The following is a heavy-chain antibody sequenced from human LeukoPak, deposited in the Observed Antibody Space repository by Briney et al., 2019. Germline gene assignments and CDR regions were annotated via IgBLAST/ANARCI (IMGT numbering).Heavy chain of an antibody. CDR3: ARLTGYYDSSGITHDAFDI. CDR2: IYHSGST. V-gene: IGHV4-30-2*01. Sequence: PSETLSLTCTVSGGSISSGGYYWSWIRQPPGKGLEWIGYIYHSGSTYYNPSLKSRVTISVDRSKNQFSLKLSSVTAADTAVYYCARLTGYYDSSGITHDAFDIWGQGTMVTVSS. J-gene: IGHJ3*02. D-gene: IGHD3-22*01. CDR1: GGSISSGGYY.